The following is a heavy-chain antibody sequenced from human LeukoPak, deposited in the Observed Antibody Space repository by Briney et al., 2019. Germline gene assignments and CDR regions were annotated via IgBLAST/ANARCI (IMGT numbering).Heavy chain of an antibody. D-gene: IGHD5-18*01. CDR2: INHSGST. Sequence: GSLRLSCAASGFTFDDYGMSWVRQAPGKGLEWIGEINHSGSTNYNPSLKSRVTISVDTSKNQFSLKLSSVTAADTAVYYCASLYSHRHLYYYYYYMDVWGKGTTVTVSS. CDR3: ASLYSHRHLYYYYYYMDV. CDR1: GFTFDDYG. V-gene: IGHV4-34*01. J-gene: IGHJ6*03.